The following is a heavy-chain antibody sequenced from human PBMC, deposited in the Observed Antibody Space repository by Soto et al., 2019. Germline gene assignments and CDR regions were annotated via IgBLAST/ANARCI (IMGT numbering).Heavy chain of an antibody. D-gene: IGHD1-26*01. CDR2: IYSGGST. V-gene: IGHV3-66*01. CDR3: ARESSSGSSYFDY. Sequence: EVQLVESGGGLVQPGGSLRLSCAASGFTVSSSNMWWVRQAPGKGLEWVSLIYSGGSTYYADSVKGRFTISRDNSKNTLFLQMNSVRADDTAMYYGARESSSGSSYFDYWGRGTLVAVSS. J-gene: IGHJ4*02. CDR1: GFTVSSSN.